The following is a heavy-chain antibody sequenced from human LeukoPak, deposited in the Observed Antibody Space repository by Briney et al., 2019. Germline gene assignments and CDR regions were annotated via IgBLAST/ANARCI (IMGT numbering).Heavy chain of an antibody. CDR3: ARETNVYYYYEKEA. Sequence: ASVTVSYKPSLDTLTQYYIQCLDQAPGQGLEWMGIINPRSGATNYAQKFQGRVTMTRDTSTSTVYMELSSQRSEDTAVYYWARETNVYYYYEKEAWGQGTTVTVSS. CDR1: LDTLTQYY. CDR2: INPRSGAT. V-gene: IGHV1-46*01. D-gene: IGHD2-8*01. J-gene: IGHJ6*02.